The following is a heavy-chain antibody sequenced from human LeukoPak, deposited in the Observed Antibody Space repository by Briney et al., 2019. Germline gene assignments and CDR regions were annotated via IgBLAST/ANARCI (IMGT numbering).Heavy chain of an antibody. V-gene: IGHV3-30*02. CDR3: AKGFRLNDFSFES. Sequence: GGSLTLSCVAAGFTLKAYAMHWVRQAPGKGLEWVAFIMYDGSSKSIGDSVKGRFSISRDNPSNTLYLEMNSLRVEDTAVYYCAKGFRLNDFSFESWGQGTLVTASS. J-gene: IGHJ4*02. D-gene: IGHD2-21*02. CDR2: IMYDGSSK. CDR1: GFTLKAYA.